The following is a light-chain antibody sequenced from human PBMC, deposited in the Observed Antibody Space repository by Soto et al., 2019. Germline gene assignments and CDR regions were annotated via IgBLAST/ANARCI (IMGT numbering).Light chain of an antibody. V-gene: IGLV2-14*01. CDR2: DVS. Sequence: QSALTQPASVAGCPGQSITISCTGTTSEVGGYNYVSWYQQHPGKAPKLMIYDVSSRPSGVSYRFSGSKSGNTASLTISGLQAEDEADYYCSSYTSSNTRNVFGPGTKLTVL. CDR3: SSYTSSNTRNV. CDR1: TSEVGGYNY. J-gene: IGLJ1*01.